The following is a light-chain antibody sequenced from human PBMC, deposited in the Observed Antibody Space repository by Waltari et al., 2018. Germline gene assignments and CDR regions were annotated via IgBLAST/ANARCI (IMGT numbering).Light chain of an antibody. V-gene: IGKV3-11*01. CDR2: EAS. CDR1: QSVYNF. Sequence: LTQSPATLSLSPGERATLSCRASQSVYNFLAWYQQKPGQAPRLLIYEASQRATGIPARFSGSGSGTDFTLTISNLEPEDVAVYYCQQCANWPPLTFGGGTKVEIK. J-gene: IGKJ4*01. CDR3: QQCANWPPLT.